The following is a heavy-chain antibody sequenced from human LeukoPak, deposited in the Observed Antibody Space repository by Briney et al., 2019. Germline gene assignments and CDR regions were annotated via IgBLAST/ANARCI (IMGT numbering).Heavy chain of an antibody. D-gene: IGHD2-21*01. CDR1: GYTLTSYY. CDR2: ISPSGGST. CDR3: ARGLALYMDV. Sequence: ASVKVSCKASGYTLTSYYMHWVRQAPGQGLEWMAIISPSGGSTFYAQKFQGRVTMTRDMSTSTVYMELSSLRSEDTAVYYCARGLALYMDVWGKGTTVTVSS. J-gene: IGHJ6*03. V-gene: IGHV1-46*01.